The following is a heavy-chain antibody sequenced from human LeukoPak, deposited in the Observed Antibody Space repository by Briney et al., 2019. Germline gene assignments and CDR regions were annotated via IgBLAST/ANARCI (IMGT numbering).Heavy chain of an antibody. CDR3: AAAYCGGDCYSSPGDY. J-gene: IGHJ4*02. CDR1: GFTFTSSA. D-gene: IGHD2-21*02. V-gene: IGHV1-58*01. CDR2: IVVGSGNT. Sequence: SVKVSCKASGFTFTSSAVQWVRQARGHRLEWIGWIVVGSGNTNYAQKFQERVTITRDMSTSTAYMELSSLRSEDTAVYYCAAAYCGGDCYSSPGDYWGQGTLVTVSS.